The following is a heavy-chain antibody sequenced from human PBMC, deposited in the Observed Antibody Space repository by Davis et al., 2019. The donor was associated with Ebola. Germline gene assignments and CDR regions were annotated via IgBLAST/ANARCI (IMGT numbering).Heavy chain of an antibody. D-gene: IGHD4-17*01. CDR3: ARRWPYGDHVGWYYGMDV. CDR2: INSGSSII. J-gene: IGHJ6*02. V-gene: IGHV3-48*01. CDR1: GFSFSSYS. Sequence: PGGSLRLSCAASGFSFSSYSMNWVRQAPGKGLEWVSYINSGSSIIYYAESVKGRFTISRDNAKNSLYLQMNSLRAGDTAVYYCARRWPYGDHVGWYYGMDVWGQGTTVTVSS.